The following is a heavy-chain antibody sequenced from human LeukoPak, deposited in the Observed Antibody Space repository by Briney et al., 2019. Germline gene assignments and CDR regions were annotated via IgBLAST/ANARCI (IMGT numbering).Heavy chain of an antibody. J-gene: IGHJ2*01. D-gene: IGHD1-26*01. Sequence: GGSLRLSCAAFGFTVSANHMTWVRQAPGKGLEWVSVLYSGGSTYYADSVKGRFTISRDNSKSTLYLQMNNLRAEDTAVFYCATDRGAGYFDLWGRGTLVTVSS. CDR3: ATDRGAGYFDL. V-gene: IGHV3-53*01. CDR1: GFTVSANH. CDR2: LYSGGST.